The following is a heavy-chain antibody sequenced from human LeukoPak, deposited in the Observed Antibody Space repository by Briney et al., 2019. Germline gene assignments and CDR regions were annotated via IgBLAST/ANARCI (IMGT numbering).Heavy chain of an antibody. J-gene: IGHJ4*02. CDR3: AREVMTTVRGYFDY. V-gene: IGHV4-39*07. CDR2: IYYSGST. D-gene: IGHD4-11*01. Sequence: PSETLSLTCTVSGGSISSSSYYWGWIRQPPGKGLEWIGSIYYSGSTYYNPSLKSRVTISVDRSKNQFSLKLSSVTAADTAVYYCAREVMTTVRGYFDYWAREPWSPSPQ. CDR1: GGSISSSSYY.